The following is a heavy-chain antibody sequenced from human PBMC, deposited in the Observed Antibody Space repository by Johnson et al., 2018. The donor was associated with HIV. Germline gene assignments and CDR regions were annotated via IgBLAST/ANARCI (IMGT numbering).Heavy chain of an antibody. CDR1: GFTFSSYG. J-gene: IGHJ3*02. V-gene: IGHV3-30*03. Sequence: VQLVESGGGVVQPGRSLRLSCAASGFTFSSYGMHWVRQAPGKGLEWVAVISYDGSNKYYADSVKGRFTISRDNSKNTLYLQMNSLRAEDTALYYCARRLAQGSPIEYYVGAFDIWGQGTMVTVSS. CDR3: ARRLAQGSPIEYYVGAFDI. D-gene: IGHD3-10*02. CDR2: ISYDGSNK.